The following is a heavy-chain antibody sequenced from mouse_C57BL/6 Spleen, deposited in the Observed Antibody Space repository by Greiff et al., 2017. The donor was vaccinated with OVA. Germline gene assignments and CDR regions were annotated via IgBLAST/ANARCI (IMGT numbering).Heavy chain of an antibody. D-gene: IGHD1-1*01. CDR1: GYAFSSSW. CDR2: IYPGDGDT. V-gene: IGHV1-82*01. Sequence: QVQLQQSGPELVKPGASVKISCKASGYAFSSSWMNWVKQRPGKGLEWIGRIYPGDGDTNYSGKFKGKATLTADKSSSTAYMQLSSLTSEDSAVYFCARSDSSLYYAMDYWGQGTSVTVSS. CDR3: ARSDSSLYYAMDY. J-gene: IGHJ4*01.